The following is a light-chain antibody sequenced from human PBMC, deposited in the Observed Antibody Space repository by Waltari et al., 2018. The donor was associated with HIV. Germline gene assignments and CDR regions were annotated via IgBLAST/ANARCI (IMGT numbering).Light chain of an antibody. CDR3: LQTKSFPLA. J-gene: IGKJ3*01. Sequence: DLRVTQSPSSVSASVGDRLTITCRANQGLADYLAWYQQKPGNTPKLLISATSGLQSGVPSRFGGSGSGTDFTLTINNRQPDDFAIYFCLQTKSFPLAFGPGTTVDVK. V-gene: IGKV1-12*01. CDR2: ATS. CDR1: QGLADY.